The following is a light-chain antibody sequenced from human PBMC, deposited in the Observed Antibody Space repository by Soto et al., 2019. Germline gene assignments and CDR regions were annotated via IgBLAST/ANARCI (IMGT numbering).Light chain of an antibody. CDR1: QSISIW. CDR2: KAS. J-gene: IGKJ1*01. Sequence: DIQMTQSPSTLSASVGDRVTITCRASQSISIWLAWYQQKPGRAPKLLIFKASTLESGVPSRFSGNGSGTEFTLSISSLQPDDFATYSCQQYYSYPRTFGQGTKVEIK. CDR3: QQYYSYPRT. V-gene: IGKV1-5*03.